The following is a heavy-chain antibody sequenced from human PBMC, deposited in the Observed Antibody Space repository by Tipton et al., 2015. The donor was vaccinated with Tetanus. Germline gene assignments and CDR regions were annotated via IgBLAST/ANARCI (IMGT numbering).Heavy chain of an antibody. CDR1: GYPFTSYY. CDR3: AGVTAQRTELYFEH. CDR2: INPEGGST. V-gene: IGHV1-46*01. D-gene: IGHD2-8*02. J-gene: IGHJ1*01. Sequence: QSGAEVKGPRASVKLSCKASGYPFTSYYLHWVRQAPGQGLEWLGIINPEGGSTNYPQKFQGRLTVTRDTSTSTVYMELSSLRSDDTAVYYCAGVTAQRTELYFEHWGQGTQATVSS.